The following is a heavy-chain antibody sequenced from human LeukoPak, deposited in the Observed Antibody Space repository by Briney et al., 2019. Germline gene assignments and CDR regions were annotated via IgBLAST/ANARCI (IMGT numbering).Heavy chain of an antibody. CDR3: AAVPLLRYFDWSPGPYYYYGMDV. V-gene: IGHV3-23*01. D-gene: IGHD3-9*01. CDR1: GFTFSSYA. Sequence: GGSLRLSCAASGFTFSSYAMSWVRQAPGKGLEWVSAISGSGGSTYYADSVKGRFTISRDNSKNTLYLQMNSLRAEDTAVYYCAAVPLLRYFDWSPGPYYYYGMDVWGQGTTVTVSS. J-gene: IGHJ6*02. CDR2: ISGSGGST.